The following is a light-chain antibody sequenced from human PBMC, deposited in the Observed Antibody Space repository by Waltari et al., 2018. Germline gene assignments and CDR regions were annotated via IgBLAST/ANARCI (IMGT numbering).Light chain of an antibody. J-gene: IGKJ4*01. CDR1: QSIRSS. CDR3: QQYDAYALT. V-gene: IGKV1-5*03. Sequence: DIQMTQSPSTLSASVGDRVTITCPASQSIRSSLAWYQQKPGKAPKFLIYEASSLESGVPSRFSGSGSGTEFTLTISSLQPDDFATYFCQQYDAYALTFGGGTKVEIK. CDR2: EAS.